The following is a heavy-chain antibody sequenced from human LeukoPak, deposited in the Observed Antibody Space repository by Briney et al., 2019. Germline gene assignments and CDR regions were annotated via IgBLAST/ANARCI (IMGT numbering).Heavy chain of an antibody. CDR3: AKDRSSGWYTTLDS. V-gene: IGHV3-23*01. J-gene: IGHJ5*01. CDR1: GFTVSSYA. D-gene: IGHD6-19*01. CDR2: VSGSGGNT. Sequence: SGGSLRLSCAASGFTVSSYAMSWVRQAPGKGLEWVSAVSGSGGNTSYADSVKGRFTISRDNSKNTLYLQMNSLRAEDTAVYYCAKDRSSGWYTTLDSWGHGALVTVSS.